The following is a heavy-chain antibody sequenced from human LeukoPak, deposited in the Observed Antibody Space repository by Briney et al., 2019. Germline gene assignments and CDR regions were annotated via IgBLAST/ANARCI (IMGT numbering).Heavy chain of an antibody. D-gene: IGHD6-13*01. Sequence: GGSLRLSCAASGFTFSSYSMNWVRQAPGKGLAWVSSISSSSSYISYADSVKGRFTISRVNAKNSLYLQMNSLRAEDTAVYYCARENVAAGDYWGQGTLVTVSS. CDR3: ARENVAAGDY. V-gene: IGHV3-21*01. CDR1: GFTFSSYS. J-gene: IGHJ4*02. CDR2: ISSSSSYI.